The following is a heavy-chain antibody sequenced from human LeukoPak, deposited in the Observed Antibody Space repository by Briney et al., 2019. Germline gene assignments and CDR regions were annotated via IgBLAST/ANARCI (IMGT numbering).Heavy chain of an antibody. V-gene: IGHV4-39*01. Sequence: PSETLSLTCTVSGASISGGPYYWGWTRQPPGKGLEWIGSMYYSGSTYYKPSLQSRVTISGDPSKNQFSVKLSSVTAADTAVYYCARLRATLTVVVTLFDSWGQGTLVTVSS. CDR3: ARLRATLTVVVTLFDS. D-gene: IGHD3-22*01. J-gene: IGHJ4*02. CDR1: GASISGGPYY. CDR2: MYYSGST.